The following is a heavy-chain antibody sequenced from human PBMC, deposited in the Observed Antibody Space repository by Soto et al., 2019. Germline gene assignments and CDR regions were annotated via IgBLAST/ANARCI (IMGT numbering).Heavy chain of an antibody. CDR2: IYYSRST. D-gene: IGHD2-2*01. CDR3: ARETTYCSSTSCSNYYCDY. CDR1: GGSISSGGYY. Sequence: QVQLQESGPGLVKPSQTLSLTCTVSGGSISSGGYYWSWIRQHPGKGLEWIGYIYYSRSTYYNPSLKSRVTITVDTSKNQFSLKLSSVPAADTAVYYCARETTYCSSTSCSNYYCDYWGQGTRVTVSS. V-gene: IGHV4-31*03. J-gene: IGHJ4*02.